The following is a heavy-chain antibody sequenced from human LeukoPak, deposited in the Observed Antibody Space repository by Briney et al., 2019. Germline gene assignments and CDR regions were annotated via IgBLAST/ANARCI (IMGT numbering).Heavy chain of an antibody. D-gene: IGHD3-9*01. CDR2: IYSGGST. CDR3: ARGGWLNWFDP. Sequence: PGRSLRLSCAASGFTVSSNYMSWVRQAPGKGLDWSSVIYSGGSTYYADSVKGRFTISRHNSKNTLYLQMNSLIAEDTAVYYCARGGWLNWFDPWGQGTLVTVSS. J-gene: IGHJ5*02. V-gene: IGHV3-53*04. CDR1: GFTVSSNY.